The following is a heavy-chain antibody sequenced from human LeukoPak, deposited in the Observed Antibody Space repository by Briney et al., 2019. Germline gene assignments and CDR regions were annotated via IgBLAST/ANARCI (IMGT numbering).Heavy chain of an antibody. CDR2: INPNSGGT. V-gene: IGHV1-2*02. CDR1: GYTFTGYY. J-gene: IGHJ6*02. Sequence: ASVKVSCKASGYTFTGYYMHWVRQAPGQGLEWMGWINPNSGGTNYAQKFQGRVTMTRDTSISTAYMELSRLRSDDTAVYYCARDRSHTYTAMVKVPHYYGIDVWGQGTTVTVSS. D-gene: IGHD5-18*01. CDR3: ARDRSHTYTAMVKVPHYYGIDV.